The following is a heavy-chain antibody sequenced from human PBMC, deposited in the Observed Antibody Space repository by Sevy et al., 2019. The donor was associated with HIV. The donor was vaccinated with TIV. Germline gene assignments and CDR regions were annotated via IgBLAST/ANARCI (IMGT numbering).Heavy chain of an antibody. J-gene: IGHJ4*02. V-gene: IGHV3-48*02. CDR1: GFSFSQYS. CDR3: ARVVLYYDANYCDF. CDR2: ISGSSGTI. D-gene: IGHD3-22*01. Sequence: GGSLRLSCAASGFSFSQYSMNWVRQATGKGLEWLSYISGSSGTIYYAGSVKGRFIISGDNGKNSVYLQMNSLRDEDSGVYYCARVVLYYDANYCDFWGQGALVTVSS.